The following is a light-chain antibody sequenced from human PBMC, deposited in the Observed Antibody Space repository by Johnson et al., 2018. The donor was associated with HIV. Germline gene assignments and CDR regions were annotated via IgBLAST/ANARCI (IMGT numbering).Light chain of an antibody. J-gene: IGLJ1*01. CDR1: SSNIGNNY. Sequence: QSVLTQPPSVSAAPGQKVTISCSGSSSNIGNNYVSWYQQLPGTAPKLLIYENNKRPSGIPDRFSGSKSGTSATLGITGLQTGDEADYYCGTWDSSLSVLYASGTGTKVTVL. CDR2: ENN. CDR3: GTWDSSLSVLYA. V-gene: IGLV1-51*02.